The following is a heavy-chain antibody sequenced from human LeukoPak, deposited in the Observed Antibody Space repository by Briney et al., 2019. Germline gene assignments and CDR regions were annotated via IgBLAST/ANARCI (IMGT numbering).Heavy chain of an antibody. CDR3: ARNRKYNWNAYYYYYYMDV. D-gene: IGHD1-1*01. Sequence: RASETLSLTCAVYGGSFSGYYWSWIRQPPGKGLEWIGEINHSGSTNYNPSLKSRVTISVDTSKNQFSLKLSSVTAADTAVYYCARNRKYNWNAYYYYYYMDVWGKGTTVTISS. J-gene: IGHJ6*03. CDR1: GGSFSGYY. CDR2: INHSGST. V-gene: IGHV4-34*01.